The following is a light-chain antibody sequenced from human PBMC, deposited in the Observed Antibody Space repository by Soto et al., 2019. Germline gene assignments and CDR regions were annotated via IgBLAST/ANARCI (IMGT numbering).Light chain of an antibody. J-gene: IGKJ4*02. V-gene: IGKV1-16*01. CDR2: SAY. CDR3: QQYRAYPLT. CDR1: RDISDD. Sequence: DIHMTQSPSSLSASVGDRVTLTCRASRDISDDLAWFQQKPGKAPRSLIYSAYSLPGGVSSRFAGRGSGTDFTLTISGLQPEDFATYYCQQYRAYPLTFGGGSKVEL.